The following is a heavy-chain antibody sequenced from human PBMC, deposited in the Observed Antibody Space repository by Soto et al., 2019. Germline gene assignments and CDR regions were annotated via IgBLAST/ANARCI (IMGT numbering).Heavy chain of an antibody. CDR1: GYTFTSYD. CDR2: ISANNGNT. CDR3: AKVKYGVNPFDY. Sequence: ASVKVSCKASGYTFTSYDFSWVRQAPGQGLEWMGWISANNGNTNYAQKFQGRVTMTTETSTSTAYMELRSLRSDDTAVYYCAKVKYGVNPFDYWGQGTLVTVSS. D-gene: IGHD4-17*01. J-gene: IGHJ4*02. V-gene: IGHV1-18*01.